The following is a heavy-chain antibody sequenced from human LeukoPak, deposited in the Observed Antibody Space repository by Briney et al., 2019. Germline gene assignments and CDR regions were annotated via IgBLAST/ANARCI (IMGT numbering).Heavy chain of an antibody. CDR2: MNPNSGNT. V-gene: IGHV1-8*01. Sequence: GASVKVSCKASGYTFTSYDINWVRQATGQGLEWMGWMNPNSGNTDYAQKFQGRVTMTRNTSISTAYMELSSLRSEDTAVYYCAREGDWNDAFAIWGQGTMVTVSS. CDR1: GYTFTSYD. CDR3: AREGDWNDAFAI. J-gene: IGHJ3*02. D-gene: IGHD1-1*01.